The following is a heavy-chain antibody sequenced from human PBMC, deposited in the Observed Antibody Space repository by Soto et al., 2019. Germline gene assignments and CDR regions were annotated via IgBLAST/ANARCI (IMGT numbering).Heavy chain of an antibody. CDR1: GFTFSSYD. CDR2: IGTAGDT. D-gene: IGHD2-8*01. J-gene: IGHJ2*01. Sequence: EVQLVESGGGLVQPGGSLRLSCAASGFTFSSYDMHWVRQATGKGLEWVSAIGTAGDTYYPGSVKGRFTISRENAKNSLYLQMNSLRAGDTAVYYCARDQGVYWYFDLWGRGTLVTVSS. CDR3: ARDQGVYWYFDL. V-gene: IGHV3-13*01.